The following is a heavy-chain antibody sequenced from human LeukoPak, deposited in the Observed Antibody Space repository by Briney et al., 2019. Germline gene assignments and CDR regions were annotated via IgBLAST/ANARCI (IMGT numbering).Heavy chain of an antibody. J-gene: IGHJ4*02. D-gene: IGHD3-22*01. CDR2: IYYSGST. CDR1: GGSISSYY. CDR3: ARTPSLGYYDY. Sequence: SETLSLTCTVSGGSISSYYWSWIRQPPGKGLEWVGYIYYSGSTNYNPSLKSGVTISVETSKNQFSLKLSSVTAADTAVYYCARTPSLGYYDYWGQGTLVTVSS. V-gene: IGHV4-59*01.